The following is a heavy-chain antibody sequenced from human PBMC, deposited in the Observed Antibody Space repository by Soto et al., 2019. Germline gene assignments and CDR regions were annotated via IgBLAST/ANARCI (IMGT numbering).Heavy chain of an antibody. Sequence: QVQLVQSGAEVKKPGASVKVSCKASGYTFTSYYMHWVRQAPGQGLEWMGIINPSGGSTGYAAKYQSRISMTRDTSTSTVNLELSGLRCENTAVYYCARERYCSGGSCYTIFDYWGQGTLVTVSS. V-gene: IGHV1-46*03. D-gene: IGHD2-15*01. CDR2: INPSGGST. J-gene: IGHJ4*02. CDR3: ARERYCSGGSCYTIFDY. CDR1: GYTFTSYY.